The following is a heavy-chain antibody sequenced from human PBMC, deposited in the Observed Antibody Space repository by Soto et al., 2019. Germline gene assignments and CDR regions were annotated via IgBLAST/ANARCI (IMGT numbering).Heavy chain of an antibody. J-gene: IGHJ6*02. CDR1: GYTFTSYA. CDR3: ASSYCTSTSCSPYYGMDV. CDR2: INAGNGNT. Sequence: ASVKVSCKASGYTFTSYAMHWVRQAPGQRVEWMGWINAGNGNTKYSQKFQGRVTITRDTSASTAYMELSSLRSEDTAVYYCASSYCTSTSCSPYYGMDVWGQVTTVTVSS. V-gene: IGHV1-3*01. D-gene: IGHD2-2*01.